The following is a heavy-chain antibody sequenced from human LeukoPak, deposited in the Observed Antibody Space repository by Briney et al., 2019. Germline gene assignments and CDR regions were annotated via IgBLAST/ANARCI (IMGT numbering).Heavy chain of an antibody. Sequence: SETLSLTCTVSGGSLSSGGYYWSWIRQPPGEGLEWVGYIYHSGSTYYNPSLKSRVTISVDRSKNQFSLKLSSVTAADTAVYYCARDRPGGLDAFDIWGQGTMVTVSS. CDR3: ARDRPGGLDAFDI. CDR1: GGSLSSGGYY. V-gene: IGHV4-30-2*01. CDR2: IYHSGST. J-gene: IGHJ3*02. D-gene: IGHD2-15*01.